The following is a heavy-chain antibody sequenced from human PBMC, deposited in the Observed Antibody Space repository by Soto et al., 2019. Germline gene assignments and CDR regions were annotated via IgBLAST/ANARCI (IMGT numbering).Heavy chain of an antibody. J-gene: IGHJ5*02. CDR3: AYRATMIIFGLIIDSCIWFDP. V-gene: IGHV2-5*02. CDR1: GVSLSTSGAA. Sequence: QINLIESGPTLVKPTQTLTLTCTFSGVSLSTSGAAVGWFLQPPGRALEWLALIYWVGDKRYNASLGNRLTITTAMSMILVVLASTTVDPAHPATYYCAYRATMIIFGLIIDSCIWFDPWGQGNRVIFSS. D-gene: IGHD3-22*01. CDR2: IYWVGDK.